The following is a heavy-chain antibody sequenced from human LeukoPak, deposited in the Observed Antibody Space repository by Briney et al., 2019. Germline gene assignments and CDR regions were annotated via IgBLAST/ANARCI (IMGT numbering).Heavy chain of an antibody. V-gene: IGHV1-18*01. Sequence: ASVKVSCKASGYTFTSYGISWVRQAPGLGLEWMGWISAYNGNTNYAQKLQGRVTMTTDTSTSTAYMELRSLRSDDTAVYYCARVRSSWYEGDWFDPWGQGTLVTVSS. D-gene: IGHD6-13*01. CDR2: ISAYNGNT. CDR3: ARVRSSWYEGDWFDP. J-gene: IGHJ5*02. CDR1: GYTFTSYG.